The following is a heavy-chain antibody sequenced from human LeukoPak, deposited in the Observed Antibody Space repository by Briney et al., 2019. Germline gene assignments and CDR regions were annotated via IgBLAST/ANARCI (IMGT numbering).Heavy chain of an antibody. CDR2: ISGSGGST. D-gene: IGHD3-22*01. CDR3: AKDSLYNDSSGYYEAEDY. CDR1: GFTFSSYA. J-gene: IGHJ4*02. V-gene: IGHV3-23*01. Sequence: GGSLRLSCAASGFTFSSYAMSWVRQAPGKGLEWVSAISGSGGSTYYADSVKGRFTISRDNSKNTLYLQMNSLRAEDTAVYYCAKDSLYNDSSGYYEAEDYWGQGTLVTVSS.